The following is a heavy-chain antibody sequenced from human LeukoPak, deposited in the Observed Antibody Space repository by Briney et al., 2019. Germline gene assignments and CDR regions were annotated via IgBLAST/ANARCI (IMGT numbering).Heavy chain of an antibody. Sequence: SETLSLTCTVSGGAISSSSYYWGWIRQPPGKGLEWIGYIYYSGSTNYNPSLKSRVTFSVDTSKNQFSLKLISVTAADTAVYYCARVKGVVTAILDYWGQGTLVTVSS. CDR3: ARVKGVVTAILDY. D-gene: IGHD2-21*02. CDR2: IYYSGST. J-gene: IGHJ4*02. V-gene: IGHV4-61*05. CDR1: GGAISSSSYY.